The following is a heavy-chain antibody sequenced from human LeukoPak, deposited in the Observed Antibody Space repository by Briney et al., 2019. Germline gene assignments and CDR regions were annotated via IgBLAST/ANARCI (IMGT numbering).Heavy chain of an antibody. Sequence: GGSLRLSCAASGFTFSSYEMKWVRQAPGKGLEWVSAISGSGGSTYYADSVKGRFTISRDNSKNTLYLQMNSLRAEDTAVYYCAKVYYGAYFDYWGQGTLVTVSS. V-gene: IGHV3-23*01. CDR1: GFTFSSYE. CDR3: AKVYYGAYFDY. J-gene: IGHJ4*02. D-gene: IGHD4-17*01. CDR2: ISGSGGST.